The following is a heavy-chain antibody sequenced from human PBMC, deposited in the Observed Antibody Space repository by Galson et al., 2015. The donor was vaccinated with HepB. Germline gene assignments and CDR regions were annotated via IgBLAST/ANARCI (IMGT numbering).Heavy chain of an antibody. Sequence: SLRLSCAASGFTFSSYSMTWVRQAPGKGLEWVSYISSSSSTIYYADSVKGRFTISRDNAKNSLYLQMNSLRAEDTAGYYCARDHPGEFCTNGVCYKGQNYNYYNGMDVWGQGTTVTVSS. J-gene: IGHJ6*02. CDR3: ARDHPGEFCTNGVCYKGQNYNYYNGMDV. CDR1: GFTFSSYS. D-gene: IGHD2-8*01. V-gene: IGHV3-48*01. CDR2: ISSSSSTI.